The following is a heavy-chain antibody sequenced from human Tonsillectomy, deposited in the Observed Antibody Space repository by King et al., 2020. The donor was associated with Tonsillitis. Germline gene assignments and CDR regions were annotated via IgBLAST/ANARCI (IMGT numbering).Heavy chain of an antibody. D-gene: IGHD3-22*01. Sequence: VQLVESGAEVKKPGESLKISCKASGNSFTNFWIGWVRQMPGKGLECMGIIYPGDSDTRYSPSFQGQVTISADKSINTAYVQWSSLKASDTAMYYCARAPYYYDSSGYLDWGQGTLVTVSS. CDR1: GNSFTNFW. V-gene: IGHV5-51*03. J-gene: IGHJ4*02. CDR2: IYPGDSDT. CDR3: ARAPYYYDSSGYLD.